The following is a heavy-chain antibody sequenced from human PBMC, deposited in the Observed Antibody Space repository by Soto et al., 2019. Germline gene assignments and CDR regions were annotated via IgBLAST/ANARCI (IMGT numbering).Heavy chain of an antibody. J-gene: IGHJ3*02. CDR1: GFTFDDYA. CDR3: AKSSEIVATTAYCGGDCYADAFDI. Sequence: SLRLSCAASGFTFDDYAMHWVRQAPGKGLEWVSGISWNSGSIGYADSVKGRFTISRDNAKNSLYLQMNSLRAEDTALYYCAKSSEIVATTAYCGGDCYADAFDIWGQGTMVTVSS. D-gene: IGHD2-21*01. V-gene: IGHV3-9*01. CDR2: ISWNSGSI.